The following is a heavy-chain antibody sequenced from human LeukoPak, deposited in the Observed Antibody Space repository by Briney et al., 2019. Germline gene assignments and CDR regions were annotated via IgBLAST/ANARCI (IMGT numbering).Heavy chain of an antibody. CDR2: ISRGGSYI. CDR1: GFTLSSYN. V-gene: IGHV3-21*06. Sequence: GGSLRLSCAASGFTLSSYNMNWVRQAPGKGLEWVSSISRGGSYIYYADSVKGRFTISRDIAKSSLYLQMNSLRAEDTAVYFCAREEYGDSHAFDIWGQGTTVTVSS. J-gene: IGHJ3*02. D-gene: IGHD4-17*01. CDR3: AREEYGDSHAFDI.